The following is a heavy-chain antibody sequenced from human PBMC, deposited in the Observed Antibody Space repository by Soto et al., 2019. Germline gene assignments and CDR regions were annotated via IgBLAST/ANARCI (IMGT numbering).Heavy chain of an antibody. J-gene: IGHJ3*01. CDR3: ARDRGGDVGQFLFPDGFDL. D-gene: IGHD3-10*01. CDR1: GFTLSDHY. CDR2: SRDKPQGYST. Sequence: EVQLVESGGGLVQPGGSLRLSCAGSGFTLSDHYIDWVRQAPGKGLEWVGRSRDKPQGYSTAYAASVKGRFTTSRDESKNSAYLQMNSLKTEDTAVYYCARDRGGDVGQFLFPDGFDLWGQGTMVTVSS. V-gene: IGHV3-72*01.